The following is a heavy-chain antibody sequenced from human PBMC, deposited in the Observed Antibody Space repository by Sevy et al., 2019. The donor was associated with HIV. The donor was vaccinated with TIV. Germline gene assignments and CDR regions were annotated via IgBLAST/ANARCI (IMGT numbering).Heavy chain of an antibody. V-gene: IGHV3-30-3*01. CDR3: PRDLPPWDYYYMDV. CDR1: GFTFSSYA. D-gene: IGHD1-26*01. CDR2: ISYDGSNK. J-gene: IGHJ6*03. Sequence: CLRLSCAASGFTFSSYAMHWVRQAPGKGLEWVAVISYDGSNKYYADSVKGRFTISRDNSKNTLYLQMNSLRAEDTAVYYCPRDLPPWDYYYMDVWGKGTMVLVSS.